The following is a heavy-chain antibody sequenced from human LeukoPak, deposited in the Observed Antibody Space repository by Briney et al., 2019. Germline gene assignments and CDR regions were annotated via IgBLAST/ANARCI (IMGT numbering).Heavy chain of an antibody. V-gene: IGHV4-39*07. D-gene: IGHD2-15*01. CDR1: GGSISSSSYY. Sequence: SETLSLTCTVSGGSISSSSYYWGWIRQPPGKGLEWIGSIYYSGSTYYNPSLKSRVTISVDTSKNQFSLKLSSVTAADTAVYYCARPGGCSINWFDPWGQGTLVTVSS. CDR2: IYYSGST. CDR3: ARPGGCSINWFDP. J-gene: IGHJ5*02.